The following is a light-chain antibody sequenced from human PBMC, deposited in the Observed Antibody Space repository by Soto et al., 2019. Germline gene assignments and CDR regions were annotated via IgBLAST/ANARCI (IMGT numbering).Light chain of an antibody. CDR3: QQRSDRLPIT. J-gene: IGKJ5*01. CDR2: DAS. Sequence: EIVMTQSPATLSVSPGERATLSCRTSQTVNDNLAWYQQKPGQAPRLLIYDASTRATGIPARFSGSGSGTEFSLTISSLEPEDSAVYYCQQRSDRLPITFGQGTRLEIK. CDR1: QTVNDN. V-gene: IGKV3-15*01.